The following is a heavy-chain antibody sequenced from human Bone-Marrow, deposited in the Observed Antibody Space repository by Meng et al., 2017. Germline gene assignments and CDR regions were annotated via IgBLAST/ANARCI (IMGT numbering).Heavy chain of an antibody. Sequence: ESLKISCTVSGYSISSGYYWGWIRQPPGKGLEWIGSIYHSGSTYYNPSLKSRVTISVDTSKNQFSLKLSSVTAADTAVYYCARFKRGYSGYDWPSGYFDYWGQGTLVTVSS. CDR1: GYSISSGYY. D-gene: IGHD5-12*01. CDR3: ARFKRGYSGYDWPSGYFDY. J-gene: IGHJ4*02. CDR2: IYHSGST. V-gene: IGHV4-38-2*02.